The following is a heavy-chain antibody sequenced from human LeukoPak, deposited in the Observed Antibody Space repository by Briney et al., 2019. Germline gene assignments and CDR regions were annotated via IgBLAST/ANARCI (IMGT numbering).Heavy chain of an antibody. V-gene: IGHV4-39*07. CDR1: GGSISSSSYY. CDR2: IYYSGST. Sequence: SETLSLTCTVSGGSISSSSYYWGWIRQPPGKGLEWIGSIYYSGSTYYNPSLKSRVTISVDTSKNQFSLKLGSVTAADTAVYYCARDSSGTLSGGGWFDPWGQGTLVTVSS. D-gene: IGHD6-19*01. J-gene: IGHJ5*02. CDR3: ARDSSGTLSGGGWFDP.